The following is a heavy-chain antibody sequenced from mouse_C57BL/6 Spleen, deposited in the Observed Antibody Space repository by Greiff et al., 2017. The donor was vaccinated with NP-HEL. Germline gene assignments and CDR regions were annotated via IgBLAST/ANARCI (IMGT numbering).Heavy chain of an antibody. D-gene: IGHD1-1*01. CDR1: GYSLTSGYY. CDR2: ISYDGSN. V-gene: IGHV3-6*01. J-gene: IGHJ1*03. Sequence: EVQLQESGPGLVKPSQSLSLTCSVTGYSLTSGYYWNWIRQFPGNNLEWLGYISYDGSNNSNPSLKNRISITRDTSKNQFFLKLNSVTTEDTATYYCAREPTDWGYFDVWGTGTTVTVSS. CDR3: AREPTDWGYFDV.